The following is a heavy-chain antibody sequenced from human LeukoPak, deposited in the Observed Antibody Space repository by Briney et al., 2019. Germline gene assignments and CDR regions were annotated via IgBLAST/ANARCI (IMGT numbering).Heavy chain of an antibody. V-gene: IGHV4-4*09. D-gene: IGHD3-10*01. CDR3: ASSSGSHLLLPLDN. Sequence: PSETLSLTCTVSSGSISSYYWSWIRQPPGKGLEWIGYIYRGSTNYNPSLKSRVTISVDTSKNQSSLKLSSVTAADMAVYYCASSSGSHLLLPLDNWGQGTLVTVSS. CDR2: IYRGST. J-gene: IGHJ4*02. CDR1: SGSISSYY.